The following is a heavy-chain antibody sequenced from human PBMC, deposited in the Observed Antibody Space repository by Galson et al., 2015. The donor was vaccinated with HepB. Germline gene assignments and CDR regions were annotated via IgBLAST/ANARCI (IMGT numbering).Heavy chain of an antibody. Sequence: QSGAEVKKPGASVKVSCKASGYTFTSYGISWVRQAPGQGLEWMGWISAYNGNTNYAQKLQGRVTMTTDTSTSTAYMELRSLRSDDTAVYYCARDRGSGSYYVGDPNKAEVTIHLNYWGQGTLVTVSS. J-gene: IGHJ4*02. V-gene: IGHV1-18*01. D-gene: IGHD1-26*01. CDR1: GYTFTSYG. CDR2: ISAYNGNT. CDR3: ARDRGSGSYYVGDPNKAEVTIHLNY.